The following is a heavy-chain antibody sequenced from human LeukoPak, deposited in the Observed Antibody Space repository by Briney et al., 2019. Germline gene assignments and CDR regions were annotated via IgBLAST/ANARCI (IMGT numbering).Heavy chain of an antibody. CDR2: ISGSGGST. Sequence: GGSLRLSCAASGFTFSSYAMSWVRQAPGKGLEWVSAISGSGGSTYYADSVKGRFTISRDNSKNTLYLQMNSLRAEDTAVYYCARARKDSSSWYEWFDPWGQGTLVTVSS. CDR3: ARARKDSSSWYEWFDP. D-gene: IGHD6-13*01. J-gene: IGHJ5*02. CDR1: GFTFSSYA. V-gene: IGHV3-23*01.